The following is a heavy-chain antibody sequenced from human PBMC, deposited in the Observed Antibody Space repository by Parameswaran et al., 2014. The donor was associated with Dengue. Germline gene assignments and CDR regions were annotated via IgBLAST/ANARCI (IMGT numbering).Heavy chain of an antibody. CDR2: INHSGST. V-gene: IGHV4-34*01. Sequence: VRQMPGKGLEWIGEINHSGSTNYNPSLKSRVTISVDTSKNQFSLKLSSVTAADTAVYYCARGMRGYCSGGSCYSSVPTYYYYYMDVWGKGTTVTVSS. D-gene: IGHD2-15*01. CDR3: ARGMRGYCSGGSCYSSVPTYYYYYMDV. J-gene: IGHJ6*03.